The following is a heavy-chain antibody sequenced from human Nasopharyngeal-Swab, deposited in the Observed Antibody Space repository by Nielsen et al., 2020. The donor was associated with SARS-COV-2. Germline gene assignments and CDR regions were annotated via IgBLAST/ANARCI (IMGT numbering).Heavy chain of an antibody. CDR1: GFTFNYFG. D-gene: IGHD2-21*01. CDR2: ISYEGSLR. CDR3: AKSKAYFQLSGTYNLDF. V-gene: IGHV3-30*18. J-gene: IGHJ4*02. Sequence: GESLKISCAASGFTFNYFGMHWVRQAPGKGLEWVAFISYEGSLRNYIDSVKGRFTVSRDSSKNTVYLQMNSLRPDDTAVYFCAKSKAYFQLSGTYNLDFWGQGTLVTVSS.